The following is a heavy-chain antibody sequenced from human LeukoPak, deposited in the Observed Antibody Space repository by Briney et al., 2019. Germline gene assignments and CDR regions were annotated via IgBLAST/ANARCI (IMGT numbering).Heavy chain of an antibody. D-gene: IGHD6-13*01. CDR3: ARDSPHSSSSWFDY. J-gene: IGHJ4*02. Sequence: PSETLSLTCTVSGGSISSYYWSWIRQPPGKGLEWIGYIYYSGSTNYNPSFKSRVTISVDTSKNQFSLKLSSVTAADTAVYYCARDSPHSSSSWFDYWGQGTLVTVSS. CDR1: GGSISSYY. CDR2: IYYSGST. V-gene: IGHV4-59*01.